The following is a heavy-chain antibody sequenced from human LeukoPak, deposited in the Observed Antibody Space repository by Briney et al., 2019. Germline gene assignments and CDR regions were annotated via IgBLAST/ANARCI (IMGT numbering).Heavy chain of an antibody. CDR1: GDSISSYY. J-gene: IGHJ4*02. V-gene: IGHV4-4*07. D-gene: IGHD2-15*01. CDR3: ARGPICGSSCYLDY. Sequence: SETLSLTCTVSGDSISSYYWSWIRQPDGKGLEWIGRLYTSGSTIYNPSLKSRVTISVDKSQNQFSLKLTSVAAADTAVYYCARGPICGSSCYLDYWGQGSLVAVSS. CDR2: LYTSGST.